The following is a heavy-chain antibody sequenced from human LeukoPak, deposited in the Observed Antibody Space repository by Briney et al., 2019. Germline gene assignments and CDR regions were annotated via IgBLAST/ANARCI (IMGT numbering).Heavy chain of an antibody. J-gene: IGHJ4*02. V-gene: IGHV3-21*01. Sequence: GGSLRLSCAASGFTFSSYSMNWVRRAPGKGLEWVSSISSSSSYIYYADSVKGRFTISRDNAKNSLYLQMNSLRAEDTAVYYCARRVVPAAMSDYWGQGTLVTVSS. CDR3: ARRVVPAAMSDY. CDR2: ISSSSSYI. CDR1: GFTFSSYS. D-gene: IGHD2-2*01.